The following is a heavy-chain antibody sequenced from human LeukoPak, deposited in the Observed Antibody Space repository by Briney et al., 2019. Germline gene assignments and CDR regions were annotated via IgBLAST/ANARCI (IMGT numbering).Heavy chain of an antibody. CDR3: ARGGDWFDP. J-gene: IGHJ5*02. V-gene: IGHV4-39*07. Sequence: PGGSLRLSCAASGFTFSSYAMHWVRQPPGKGLEWIGSIYYSGSTYYNPSLKSRGTISVDTSKNQFSLKLSSVTAADTAVYYCARGGDWFDPWGQGTLVTVSS. CDR2: IYYSGST. CDR1: GFTFSSYA. D-gene: IGHD3-10*01.